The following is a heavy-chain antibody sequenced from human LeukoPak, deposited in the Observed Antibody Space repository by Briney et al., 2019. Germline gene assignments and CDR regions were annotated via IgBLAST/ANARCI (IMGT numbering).Heavy chain of an antibody. J-gene: IGHJ3*01. V-gene: IGHV3-7*03. CDR3: AKSADSSASSV. D-gene: IGHD6-6*01. CDR2: INSDGSEG. Sequence: GGSLRLSCAVSGFTFSGFWMSWSRQAPGKGLEWVASINSDGSEGYYADVVKGRFTISRDNAKNSLYLQINSLRAEDTAVYYCAKSADSSASSVWGQGTRVTVSS. CDR1: GFTFSGFW.